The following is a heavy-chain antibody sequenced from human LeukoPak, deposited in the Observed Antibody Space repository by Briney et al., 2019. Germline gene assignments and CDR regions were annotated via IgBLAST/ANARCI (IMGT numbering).Heavy chain of an antibody. J-gene: IGHJ3*02. V-gene: IGHV4-59*01. CDR3: ARSGHDYVWGSYRLDAFDI. CDR2: IYYSGST. Sequence: PSKTLSLTCTVSGGSISSYYWSWIRQPPGKGLEWIGYIYYSGSTNYNPSLKSRVTISVDTSKNQFSLKLSSVTAAATAVYYCARSGHDYVWGSYRLDAFDIWGQGTMVTVSS. CDR1: GGSISSYY. D-gene: IGHD3-16*02.